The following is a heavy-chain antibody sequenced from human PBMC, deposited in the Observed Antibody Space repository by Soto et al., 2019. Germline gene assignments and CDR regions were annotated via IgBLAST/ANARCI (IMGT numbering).Heavy chain of an antibody. CDR3: ARDLSSSADPHFDY. V-gene: IGHV4-4*02. CDR2: IYHSGST. Sequence: QVQLQESGPGLVKPSGTLSLTCAVSGGSISSSNWWSWVRQPPGKRLEWIGEIYHSGSTNYNPSLKSRVTISVDKSKNQFALKLSSVTAPDTAVYYCARDLSSSADPHFDYWGQGTLVTVSS. J-gene: IGHJ4*02. D-gene: IGHD6-6*01. CDR1: GGSISSSNW.